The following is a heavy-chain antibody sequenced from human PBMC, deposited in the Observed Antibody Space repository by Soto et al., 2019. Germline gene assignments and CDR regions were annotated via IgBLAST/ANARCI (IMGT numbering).Heavy chain of an antibody. V-gene: IGHV3-15*01. D-gene: IGHD2-8*01. Sequence: GGSLRLSCAASGFTFSNAWMSWVRQAPGKGLEWVGRIKSKTDGGTTDYAAPVKGRFTISRDDSKNTLYLQMNSLKTEDTAVYYCTLYDAYYYYYYYMGVWGKGTTVTVSS. CDR3: TLYDAYYYYYYYMGV. J-gene: IGHJ6*03. CDR2: IKSKTDGGTT. CDR1: GFTFSNAW.